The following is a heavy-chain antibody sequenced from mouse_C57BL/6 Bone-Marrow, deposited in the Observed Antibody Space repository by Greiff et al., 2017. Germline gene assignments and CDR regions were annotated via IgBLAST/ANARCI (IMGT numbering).Heavy chain of an antibody. V-gene: IGHV5-6*02. CDR3: AIMITTFAY. CDR1: GFTFSSYG. CDR2: ISSGGSYT. D-gene: IGHD2-4*01. J-gene: IGHJ3*01. Sequence: DVMLVESGGDFVKPGGSLKLSCAASGFTFSSYGMSWVRQTPDKRLEWVATISSGGSYTYYPDSVKGRFTISRDNAKNTLYLQMSSLKSEDTAMYYCAIMITTFAYWGQGTLVTVSA.